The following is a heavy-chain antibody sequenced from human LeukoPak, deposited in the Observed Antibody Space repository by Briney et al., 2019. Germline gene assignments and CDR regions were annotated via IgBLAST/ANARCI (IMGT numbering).Heavy chain of an antibody. CDR3: ATADRGAFDI. V-gene: IGHV3-48*01. CDR2: ITRSSSTI. Sequence: GGSLRLSCAASGFTFSSYSMNWVRQAPGKGLEWLSYITRSSSTIYYADSVKGRFTISRDNAKNSLYLQMNSLRVDDTAVYYWATADRGAFDIWGQGTMVIVSS. J-gene: IGHJ3*02. CDR1: GFTFSSYS.